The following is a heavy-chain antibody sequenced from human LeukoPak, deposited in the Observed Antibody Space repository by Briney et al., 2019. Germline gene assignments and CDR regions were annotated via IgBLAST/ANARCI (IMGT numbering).Heavy chain of an antibody. CDR3: ARHFGLNWFDP. D-gene: IGHD3/OR15-3a*01. CDR1: GGSISSYY. V-gene: IGHV4-59*01. J-gene: IGHJ5*02. CDR2: IYYSGST. Sequence: ASETLSLTCTVSGGSISSYYWSWIRQPPGKGLEWIGYIYYSGSTNYNPSLKSRVTISVDMSKNQFSLKLSSVTAADTAVYYCARHFGLNWFDPWGQGTLVTVSS.